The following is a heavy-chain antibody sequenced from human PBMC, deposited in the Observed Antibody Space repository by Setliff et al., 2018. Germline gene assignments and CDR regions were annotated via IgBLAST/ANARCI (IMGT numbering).Heavy chain of an antibody. D-gene: IGHD3-22*01. CDR1: GYTFTGYY. CDR2: INVNSGDT. V-gene: IGHV1-2*02. CDR3: ARGRIHDSSDYIGNWFDP. J-gene: IGHJ5*02. Sequence: GASVKVSCKASGYTFTGYYIHWVRQAPGEGLEWMGCINVNSGDTNYAQKFQGRVIVTRDTSSGTAYMELRSLRPDDTAVYFCARGRIHDSSDYIGNWFDPWGQGTLVTVSS.